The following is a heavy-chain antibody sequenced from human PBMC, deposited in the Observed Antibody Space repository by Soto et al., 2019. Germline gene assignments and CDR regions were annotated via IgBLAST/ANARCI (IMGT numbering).Heavy chain of an antibody. CDR3: VPDLSYPGSGPGGAYNPISEVN. J-gene: IGHJ1*01. D-gene: IGHD3-10*01. Sequence: GGSLRLSCAASGFTFSSYWMTWVRQAPGKGLEWVANINQDGSEKYYVDSVRGRFSISRDNAKNSLFLQINTLRAEDTAVYYCVPDLSYPGSGPGGAYNPISEVNWGQETLVTVSS. CDR1: GFTFSSYW. V-gene: IGHV3-7*01. CDR2: INQDGSEK.